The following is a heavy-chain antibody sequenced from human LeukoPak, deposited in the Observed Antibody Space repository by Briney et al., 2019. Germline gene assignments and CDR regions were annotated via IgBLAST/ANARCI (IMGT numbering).Heavy chain of an antibody. J-gene: IGHJ4*02. CDR3: ARDRGPRTGFMVREAYDY. CDR1: GFIFSGYW. Sequence: GGSLRLSCAASGFIFSGYWMHWVRQAPGKGLVWVSRIKSDGSSTSYADSVKGRFTISRDNAKNTLYLQMSSLRAEDTAVYYCARDRGPRTGFMVREAYDYWGQGTLVTVSS. D-gene: IGHD3-10*01. CDR2: IKSDGSST. V-gene: IGHV3-74*01.